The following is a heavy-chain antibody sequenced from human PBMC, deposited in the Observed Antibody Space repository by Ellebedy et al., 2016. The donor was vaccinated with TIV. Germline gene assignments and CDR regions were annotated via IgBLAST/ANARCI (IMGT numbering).Heavy chain of an antibody. J-gene: IGHJ4*02. D-gene: IGHD6-19*01. Sequence: ESLKISXAASGFTFSDYYMSWIRQAPGKGLEWIGEINHSGSTNYNPSLKSRVTISVDTSKNQFSLKLSSVTAADTAVYYCARAPIAVAESDYFDYWGQGTLVTVSS. CDR1: GFTFSDYY. CDR2: INHSGST. V-gene: IGHV4-34*01. CDR3: ARAPIAVAESDYFDY.